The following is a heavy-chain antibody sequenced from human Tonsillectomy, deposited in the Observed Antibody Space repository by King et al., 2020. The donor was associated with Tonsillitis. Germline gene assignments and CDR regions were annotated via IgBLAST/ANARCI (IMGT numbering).Heavy chain of an antibody. CDR3: ARREVGATPLFDY. V-gene: IGHV4-39*01. Sequence: LQLQESGPGLVKPSETLSLTCTVSGGSISSSSYYWGWIRQPPGKGLEWIGCIYYSGSTYYNPSLKSRVTISVDTSKNQFSLKLSSVTAADTAVYYCARREVGATPLFDYWGQGTLVTVSS. CDR1: GGSISSSSYY. J-gene: IGHJ4*02. D-gene: IGHD1-26*01. CDR2: IYYSGST.